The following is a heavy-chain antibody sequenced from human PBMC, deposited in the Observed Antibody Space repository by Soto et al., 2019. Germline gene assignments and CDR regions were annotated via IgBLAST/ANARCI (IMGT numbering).Heavy chain of an antibody. Sequence: QLQLQESGPGLVKPSETLSLTCSVSGGSISSSSYYWGWIRQPPGKGLKWIASIYYSGSIYHNPSLKSRVTMSIDTSKKQFSLKMSSVTAADTALYYCARLLHDNRGYYYFDYWGRGTLVTVSS. CDR3: ARLLHDNRGYYYFDY. D-gene: IGHD3-9*01. CDR2: IYYSGSI. V-gene: IGHV4-39*01. J-gene: IGHJ4*02. CDR1: GGSISSSSYY.